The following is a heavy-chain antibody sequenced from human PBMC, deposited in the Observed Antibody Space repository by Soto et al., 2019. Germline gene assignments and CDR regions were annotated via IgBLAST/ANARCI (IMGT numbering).Heavy chain of an antibody. CDR2: IYYSGST. CDR3: ARDMVYYDSSGSYYYYGMDV. D-gene: IGHD3-22*01. Sequence: QVQLQESGPGLVKPSQTLSLTCTVSGGSISSGDYYWSWIRQPPGKGLEWIGYIYYSGSTYYNPSFKSRVTISVDTSKNQFSLKLSSVTAADTAVYYCARDMVYYDSSGSYYYYGMDVWGQGTTVTVSS. J-gene: IGHJ6*02. CDR1: GGSISSGDYY. V-gene: IGHV4-30-4*01.